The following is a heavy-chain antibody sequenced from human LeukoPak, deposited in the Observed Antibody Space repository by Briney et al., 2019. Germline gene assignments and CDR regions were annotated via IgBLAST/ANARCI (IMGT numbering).Heavy chain of an antibody. J-gene: IGHJ4*02. D-gene: IGHD1-26*01. Sequence: GGSLRLSCAASGFSFSTYWMTWVRQAPGKGLECVANIKTDGSETYYLDSVKGRFTVSRDNAKNSLYLQMNSLRVEDTAVYYCARDRATNYWGQGTLVTVSS. CDR2: IKTDGSET. V-gene: IGHV3-7*01. CDR3: ARDRATNY. CDR1: GFSFSTYW.